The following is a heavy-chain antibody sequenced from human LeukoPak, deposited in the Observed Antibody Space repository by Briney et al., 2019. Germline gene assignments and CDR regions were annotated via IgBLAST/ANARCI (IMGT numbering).Heavy chain of an antibody. CDR3: ASGITMVQGVDYYFDY. J-gene: IGHJ4*02. Sequence: SETLSLTCTVSGGSISTDDYYWSWLRQPPGKGLEWIGYIYYSGSTYYNPSLKSRVIISVDTSKNQFSLRLSSVTAADTAVYYCASGITMVQGVDYYFDYWGQGTLVTVSS. D-gene: IGHD3-10*01. CDR2: IYYSGST. V-gene: IGHV4-30-4*01. CDR1: GGSISTDDYY.